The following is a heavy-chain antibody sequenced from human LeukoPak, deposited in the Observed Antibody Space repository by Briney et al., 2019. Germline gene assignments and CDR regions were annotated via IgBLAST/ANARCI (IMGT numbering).Heavy chain of an antibody. Sequence: PGGSLRLSCAASGFTFDDYAMHWVRQAPGKGLVWVSRINSDGSGTTYADSVKGRFTISRDNAKNTLYLQVNSLRAEDTAVYYCARAGYYYDSSAYDFWGQGTLVTVSS. V-gene: IGHV3-74*01. CDR2: INSDGSGT. D-gene: IGHD3-22*01. J-gene: IGHJ4*02. CDR1: GFTFDDYA. CDR3: ARAGYYYDSSAYDF.